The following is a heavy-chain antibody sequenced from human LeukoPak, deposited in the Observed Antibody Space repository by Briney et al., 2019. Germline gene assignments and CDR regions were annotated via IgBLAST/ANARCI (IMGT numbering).Heavy chain of an antibody. J-gene: IGHJ4*02. V-gene: IGHV3-21*01. CDR3: ARSTSYGDYGGY. Sequence: GGSLRLSCAASGFTFSSYSMNWVRQAPGKGLEWVSSISSSSSYIYYADSVKGRFTISRDNAKNSLYLQMNSLRAEDTAVYYCARSTSYGDYGGYWGQGTLVTVSS. CDR1: GFTFSSYS. CDR2: ISSSSSYI. D-gene: IGHD2-2*01.